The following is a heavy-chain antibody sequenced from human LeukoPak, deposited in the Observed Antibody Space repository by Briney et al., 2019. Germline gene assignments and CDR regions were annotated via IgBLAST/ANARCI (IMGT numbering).Heavy chain of an antibody. CDR3: ARVPADVVVPARYYFDY. V-gene: IGHV3-21*01. D-gene: IGHD2-2*01. Sequence: GGSLRLSCAASGFTFSSYGMNWVRQAPGQGLEWVSSISSSSSYIYYADSVKGRFTISRDNAKNSLYLQMNSLRAEDTAVYYCARVPADVVVPARYYFDYWGQGTLVTVSS. CDR2: ISSSSSYI. J-gene: IGHJ4*02. CDR1: GFTFSSYG.